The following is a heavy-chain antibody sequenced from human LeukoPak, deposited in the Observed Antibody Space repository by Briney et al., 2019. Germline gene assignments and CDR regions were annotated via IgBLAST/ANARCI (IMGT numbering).Heavy chain of an antibody. CDR2: IRYHGSDK. J-gene: IGHJ4*02. D-gene: IGHD2-2*01. CDR3: ARSPTSWYLDY. Sequence: TGGSLRLSCAASGFTFSGSGMHWVRQAPGKGLEWVAFIRYHGSDKFYADSVKGRFTISRDNSKNTLYLQMNSLRPEDTSVYYCARSPTSWYLDYWGQGTLVTVSS. V-gene: IGHV3-30*02. CDR1: GFTFSGSG.